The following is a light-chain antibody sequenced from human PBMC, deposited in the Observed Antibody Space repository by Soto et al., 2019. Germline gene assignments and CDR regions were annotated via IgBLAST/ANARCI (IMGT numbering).Light chain of an antibody. J-gene: IGLJ3*02. Sequence: QSALTQPASVSGSPGQSITISCTGTSSDVGGYNYASWYQQHPGKAPKLMIYEVSNRPSGVSNRFSGSKSGNTASLTISGLQAEDEADYYCSSYTISSSWVFGGGTKLTVL. V-gene: IGLV2-14*01. CDR2: EVS. CDR1: SSDVGGYNY. CDR3: SSYTISSSWV.